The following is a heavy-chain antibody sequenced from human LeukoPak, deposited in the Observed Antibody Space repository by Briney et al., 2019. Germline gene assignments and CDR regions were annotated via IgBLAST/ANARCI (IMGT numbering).Heavy chain of an antibody. CDR3: AKDLPVRGYSGYDPDY. CDR1: GFTFSSYA. CDR2: ISGSGGST. V-gene: IGHV3-23*01. J-gene: IGHJ4*02. Sequence: GGSLRLSCAASGFTFSSYAMSWVRQAPGKGLEWVSAISGSGGSTYYADSVKGRFTISRDNSKNTPYLQMNSLRAEDTAVYYCAKDLPVRGYSGYDPDYWGQGTLVTVSS. D-gene: IGHD5-12*01.